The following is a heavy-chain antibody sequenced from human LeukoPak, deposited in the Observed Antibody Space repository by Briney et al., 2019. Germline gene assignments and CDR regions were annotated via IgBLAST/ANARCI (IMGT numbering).Heavy chain of an antibody. D-gene: IGHD2-15*01. CDR3: ARDLDCSGGSCYDY. V-gene: IGHV1-2*02. CDR2: INPNSGGT. CDR1: GYTFTGYY. Sequence: GASVKVSCKASGYTFTGYYMHWVRQAPGQGLEWMGWINPNSGGTNYAQKFQGRVTMTRDTSISTAYMELSRLRSDDTAAYYCARDLDCSGGSCYDYWGQGTLVTVSS. J-gene: IGHJ4*02.